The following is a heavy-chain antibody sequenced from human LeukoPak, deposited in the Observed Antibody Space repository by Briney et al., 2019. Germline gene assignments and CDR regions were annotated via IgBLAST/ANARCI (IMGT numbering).Heavy chain of an antibody. V-gene: IGHV4-61*01. CDR2: IYYSGST. J-gene: IGHJ3*02. D-gene: IGHD3-22*01. CDR1: GGSVSSGSYY. Sequence: SETLSLTRTVSGGSVSSGSYYWSWIRQPPGKGLEWLGYIYYSGSTNYNPSLKSRVTISVDTSKNQFSLKLSSVTAADTAVYYCARAGAKYYYDSSGYYSTAFDIWGQGTMVTVSS. CDR3: ARAGAKYYYDSSGYYSTAFDI.